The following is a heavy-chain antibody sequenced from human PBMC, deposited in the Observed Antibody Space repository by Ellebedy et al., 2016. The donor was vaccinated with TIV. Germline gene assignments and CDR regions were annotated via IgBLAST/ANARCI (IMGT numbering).Heavy chain of an antibody. CDR2: IIPIFDTA. CDR3: ARDITITKTTSIEGVDV. Sequence: AASVKVSCKASGGTFNSHAIGWVRQAPGQGLEWMGGIIPIFDTANYAQKFQGRVTISADESTSTAYMELRSLRSEDTAVYYCARDITITKTTSIEGVDVWGQGTTVIVS. D-gene: IGHD5-24*01. J-gene: IGHJ6*02. CDR1: GGTFNSHA. V-gene: IGHV1-69*13.